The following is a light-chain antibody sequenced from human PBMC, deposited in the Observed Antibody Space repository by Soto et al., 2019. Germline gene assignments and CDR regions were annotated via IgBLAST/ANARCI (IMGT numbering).Light chain of an antibody. Sequence: DIQMTQSPSSLSASVGDRVTITCRASQRISSFVNWYQQKPGKAPKLLIYAASSLQSGAPSRFSGSGSETDFILTFARLQPEDFATYYCQQSYSTPYTFGQGTKLEIK. V-gene: IGKV1-39*01. J-gene: IGKJ2*01. CDR3: QQSYSTPYT. CDR2: AAS. CDR1: QRISSF.